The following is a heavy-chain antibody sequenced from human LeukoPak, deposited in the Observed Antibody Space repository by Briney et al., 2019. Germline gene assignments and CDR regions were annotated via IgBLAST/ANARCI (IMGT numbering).Heavy chain of an antibody. V-gene: IGHV2-5*02. CDR2: IYWDDDE. Sequence: KESGPTLVKPTQTLTLTCTFSGFSLSSSGVGVGWIRQPPGKALEWLALIYWDDDERYSPSLKSRLTITKDTSKNQVVLTMTNMDPVDTATYYCAHILWFGELSHAFDIWGQGTMVTVSS. CDR1: GFSLSSSGVG. J-gene: IGHJ3*02. D-gene: IGHD3-10*01. CDR3: AHILWFGELSHAFDI.